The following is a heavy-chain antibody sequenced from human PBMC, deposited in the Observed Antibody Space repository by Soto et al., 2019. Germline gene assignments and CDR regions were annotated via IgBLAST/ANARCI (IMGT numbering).Heavy chain of an antibody. Sequence: SWGSIRLSCASSGFTFSSSAVSGFRQAPGKGLEWVSAISGSGGSTYYADSVKGRFTISRDNSKNTLYLQMNSLRAEDTAVYYCAKDSGIQLPLSYWGQGTLVTVSS. J-gene: IGHJ4*02. D-gene: IGHD1-1*01. CDR1: GFTFSSSA. CDR2: ISGSGGST. V-gene: IGHV3-23*01. CDR3: AKDSGIQLPLSY.